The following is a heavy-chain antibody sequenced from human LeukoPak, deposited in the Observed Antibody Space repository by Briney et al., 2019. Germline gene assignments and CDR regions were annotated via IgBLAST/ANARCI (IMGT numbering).Heavy chain of an antibody. D-gene: IGHD3-22*01. Sequence: SETLSLTCAVYGGSFSGYYWSWIRQPPGKGLEWIGEINHSGSTNYNPSLKSRVTISVDTSKNQFSLKLSSVTAADTAVYYCARPHDSSGYQQCYYYMDVWGKGTTVTVSS. V-gene: IGHV4-34*01. CDR2: INHSGST. J-gene: IGHJ6*03. CDR1: GGSFSGYY. CDR3: ARPHDSSGYQQCYYYMDV.